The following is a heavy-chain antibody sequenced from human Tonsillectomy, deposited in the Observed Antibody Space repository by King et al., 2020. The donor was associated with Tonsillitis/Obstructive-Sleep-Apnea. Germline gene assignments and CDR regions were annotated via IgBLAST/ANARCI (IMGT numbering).Heavy chain of an antibody. V-gene: IGHV5-10-1*01. CDR1: GYGFTSHW. CDR3: ARHGFYGSWGYYLTYFDN. J-gene: IGHJ4*02. CDR2: IDSSDAYT. D-gene: IGHD3-22*01. Sequence: QLVQSGAEVKKPGASLRISCKGSGYGFTSHWISWLRQTPGKGLEWMGRIDSSDAYTQNSPSFQGHVTISVDKSISTAYLQLSSLKASDSAIYYCARHGFYGSWGYYLTYFDNWGQGPLVTVSS.